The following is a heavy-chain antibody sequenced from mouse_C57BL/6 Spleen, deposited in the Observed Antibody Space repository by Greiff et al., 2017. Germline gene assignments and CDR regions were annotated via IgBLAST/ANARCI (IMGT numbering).Heavy chain of an antibody. V-gene: IGHV1-26*01. Sequence: EVQLQQSGPELVKPGASVKISCKASGYTFTDYYMNWVKQSHGKSLEWIGDINPNNGGTSYNQKFKGKATLTVDKSSSTAYMELRSLTSEDSAVXYCARSGYYGSSWYFDVWGTGTTVTVSA. CDR1: GYTFTDYY. CDR2: INPNNGGT. CDR3: ARSGYYGSSWYFDV. J-gene: IGHJ1*03. D-gene: IGHD1-1*01.